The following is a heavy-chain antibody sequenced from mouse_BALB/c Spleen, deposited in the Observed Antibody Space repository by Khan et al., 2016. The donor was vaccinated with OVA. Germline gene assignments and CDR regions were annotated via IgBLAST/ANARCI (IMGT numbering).Heavy chain of an antibody. Sequence: EVQLQQSGPGLVKPSQSLSLTCTVTGYSITSEYAWNWIRQFPGNKLEWMGYINYSGNTRFNQSLKSRTSITRETSKNQFFLQLNSVTTEDTATYYCARKDYYDYDPFPYWGQGTLVTVSA. V-gene: IGHV3-2*02. CDR2: INYSGNT. CDR1: GYSITSEYA. CDR3: ARKDYYDYDPFPY. D-gene: IGHD2-4*01. J-gene: IGHJ3*01.